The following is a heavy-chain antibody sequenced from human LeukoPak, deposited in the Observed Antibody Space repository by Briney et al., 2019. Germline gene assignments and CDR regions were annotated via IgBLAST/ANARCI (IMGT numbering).Heavy chain of an antibody. J-gene: IGHJ5*02. CDR3: ARDVGYSGYDARYNWFDP. D-gene: IGHD5-12*01. CDR2: ISSSSTI. V-gene: IGHV3-48*01. CDR1: GFTFSSYS. Sequence: GGSLRLSCAASGFTFSSYSMNWVRQAPGKGLEWVSYISSSSTIYYADSVKGRFTISRDNAKNSLYLQMNSLRAEDTSVYYCARDVGYSGYDARYNWFDPWGQGTLVTVSS.